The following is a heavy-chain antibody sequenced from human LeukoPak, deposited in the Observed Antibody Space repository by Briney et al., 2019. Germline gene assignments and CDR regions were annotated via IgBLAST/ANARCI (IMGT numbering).Heavy chain of an antibody. Sequence: GGSLRLSCAASGFTFSSYAMSWVRQAPGKGLEWVSAISGSGGSTYYADSVKGRFTISRDNAKNSLYLQMNSLRAEDTGVYYCARTAYDSSGFDYWGQGTLVTVSS. J-gene: IGHJ4*02. V-gene: IGHV3-23*01. CDR2: ISGSGGST. CDR1: GFTFSSYA. D-gene: IGHD3-22*01. CDR3: ARTAYDSSGFDY.